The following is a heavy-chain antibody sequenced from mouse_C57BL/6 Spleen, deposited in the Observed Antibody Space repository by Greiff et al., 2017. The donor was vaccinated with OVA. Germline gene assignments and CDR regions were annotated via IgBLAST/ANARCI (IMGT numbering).Heavy chain of an antibody. CDR2: IYPGDGDP. CDR3: ARRVYGRSSYYFDY. CDR1: GYAFSSYW. J-gene: IGHJ2*01. V-gene: IGHV1-80*01. D-gene: IGHD1-1*01. Sequence: VQLQQSGAELVKPGASVKISCKASGYAFSSYWMNWVKQRPGKGLEWIGQIYPGDGDPNYNGKFKGKATLTADKSSSTAYMQLSSLTSEDSAVYYCARRVYGRSSYYFDYWGQGTTLTVSS.